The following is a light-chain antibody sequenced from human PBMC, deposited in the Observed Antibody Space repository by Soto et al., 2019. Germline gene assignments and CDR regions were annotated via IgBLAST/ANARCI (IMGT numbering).Light chain of an antibody. J-gene: IGKJ1*01. Sequence: EIVLTQSPGTLSLSPGERATLSCRASRSVSSSYLAWYQQKPGQAPRLLIYGASSSATGIPDRFSGSGSGTDFTLTISRLEPEDFAVYYCQQYGSSSWTFGQGTKVDIK. V-gene: IGKV3-20*01. CDR2: GAS. CDR3: QQYGSSSWT. CDR1: RSVSSSY.